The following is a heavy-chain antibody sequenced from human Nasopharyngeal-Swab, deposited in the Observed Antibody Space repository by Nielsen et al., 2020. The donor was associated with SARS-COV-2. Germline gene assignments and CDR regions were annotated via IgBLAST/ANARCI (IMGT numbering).Heavy chain of an antibody. J-gene: IGHJ4*02. V-gene: IGHV4-59*01. CDR2: VYHSGST. CDR3: ARYNILTGCGY. Sequence: SETLSLTCTVSGGSISTYYWSWIRQPPGKGLEWIGYVYHSGSTDYNPSLKSRVTISVDTSKNQFSLKLSSVTAADTAVYYCARYNILTGCGYWGQGTLVTVSS. CDR1: GGSISTYY. D-gene: IGHD3-9*01.